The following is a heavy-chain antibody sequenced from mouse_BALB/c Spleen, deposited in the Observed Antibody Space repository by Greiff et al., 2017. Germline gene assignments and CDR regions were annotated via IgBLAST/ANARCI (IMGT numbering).Heavy chain of an antibody. D-gene: IGHD2-1*01. CDR3: ARVYYGSHFDY. V-gene: IGHV7-3*02. J-gene: IGHJ2*01. Sequence: EVMLVESGGGLVQSGGSLRLSCATSGFTFTDYYMSWVRQPPGKALEWLGFIRNKANGYTTEYSASVKGRFTISRDNSQSILYLQMNTLRAEDSATYYCARVYYGSHFDYWGQGTTLTVSS. CDR2: IRNKANGYTT. CDR1: GFTFTDYY.